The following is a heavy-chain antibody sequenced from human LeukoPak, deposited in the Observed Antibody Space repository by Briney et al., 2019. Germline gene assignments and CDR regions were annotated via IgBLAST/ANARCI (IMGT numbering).Heavy chain of an antibody. D-gene: IGHD3-16*02. CDR3: AREKGKDDYVWGSYRYNDAFDI. V-gene: IGHV1-2*04. CDR1: GYTFTGYY. Sequence: ASVKVSCKASGYTFTGYYMHWVRQAPGQGLEWMGWINPNSGGTNYAQKFQGWVTMTRDTSISTAYMELSRLRSDDTAVYYCAREKGKDDYVWGSYRYNDAFDIWGQGTMVTVSS. CDR2: INPNSGGT. J-gene: IGHJ3*02.